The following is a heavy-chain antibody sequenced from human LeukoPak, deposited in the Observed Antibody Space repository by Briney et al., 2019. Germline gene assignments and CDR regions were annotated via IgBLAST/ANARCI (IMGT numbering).Heavy chain of an antibody. D-gene: IGHD6-13*01. J-gene: IGHJ4*02. Sequence: GASVKVSCKVSGYTLTELSMHWVRQAPGKGLEWMGGFDPEDGETIYAQKFQGRVTMTEDTSTDTAYMELSSLGSEDTAVYYCATVEGSSSWYYFDYWGQGTLVTVSS. CDR1: GYTLTELS. CDR3: ATVEGSSSWYYFDY. V-gene: IGHV1-24*01. CDR2: FDPEDGET.